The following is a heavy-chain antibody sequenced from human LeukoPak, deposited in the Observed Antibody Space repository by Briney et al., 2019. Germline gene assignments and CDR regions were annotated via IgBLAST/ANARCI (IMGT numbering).Heavy chain of an antibody. CDR2: IYSGGST. J-gene: IGHJ6*03. Sequence: GGSLRLSCAASGFTVSSNYMSWFRQAPGKGLEWVSIIYSGGSTNYADSVKGRFSISRDNSKNTLYVQMNSLRVEDTAVYYCASGSGSYRTPYYYMDVWGKGTTVTVSS. CDR1: GFTVSSNY. CDR3: ASGSGSYRTPYYYMDV. D-gene: IGHD3-10*01. V-gene: IGHV3-53*01.